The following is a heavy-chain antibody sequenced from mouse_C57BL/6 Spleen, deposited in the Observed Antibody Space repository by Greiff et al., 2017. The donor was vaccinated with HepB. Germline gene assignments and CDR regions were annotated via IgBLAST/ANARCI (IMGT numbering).Heavy chain of an antibody. D-gene: IGHD3-2*02. V-gene: IGHV1-50*01. Sequence: VQLQQPGAELVKPGASVKLSCKASGYTFTSYWMQWVKQRPGQGLEWIGEIDPSDSYTNYNQKFKGKATLTVDTSSSTAYMQLSSLTSEDSAVYYCARTEDSSGYVKSFDYWGQGTTLTVSS. CDR3: ARTEDSSGYVKSFDY. CDR2: IDPSDSYT. CDR1: GYTFTSYW. J-gene: IGHJ2*01.